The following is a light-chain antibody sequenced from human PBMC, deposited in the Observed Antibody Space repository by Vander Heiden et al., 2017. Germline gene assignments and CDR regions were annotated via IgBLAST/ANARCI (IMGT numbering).Light chain of an antibody. Sequence: EIALTQSPGTLSLSPGESATISCRASQRVSSSYLSWYQQKPGQARRLLIYGASGRATGIPDRFSGSESGTDFTLTISRLEPEDVAVYYCQQYGSSLGTFGQGTKVEIK. J-gene: IGKJ1*01. CDR1: QRVSSSY. CDR2: GAS. CDR3: QQYGSSLGT. V-gene: IGKV3-20*01.